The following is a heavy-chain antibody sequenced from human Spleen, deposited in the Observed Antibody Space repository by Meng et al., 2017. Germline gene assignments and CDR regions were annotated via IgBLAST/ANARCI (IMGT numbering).Heavy chain of an antibody. CDR3: VRDEDISAAGKLFGDY. J-gene: IGHJ4*02. V-gene: IGHV1-2*06. D-gene: IGHD6-13*01. CDR1: GYNFPDYW. CDR2: IDPKSGDT. Sequence: ASVKVSCKPSGYNFPDYWLHWVRRAPGQGLEWMGRIDPKSGDTHYAQRFRGRVTMTGDTSISTAYMELSGLRSDDTAMYYCVRDEDISAAGKLFGDYWGQGTLVTVSS.